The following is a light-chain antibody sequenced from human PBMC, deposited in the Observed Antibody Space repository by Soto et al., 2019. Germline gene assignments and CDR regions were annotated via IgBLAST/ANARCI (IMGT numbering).Light chain of an antibody. CDR1: QSVSSTY. J-gene: IGKJ2*01. CDR2: GAS. Sequence: EIVLTQSPGTLSLSPGERATLSCRASQSVSSTYLAWYQQKPGQAPRLLIYGASIRATGVTDRFSGSGSGTDFTLTISRLEPEAFAVSYCQQYGSSPYTFGQGTKLEIK. CDR3: QQYGSSPYT. V-gene: IGKV3-20*01.